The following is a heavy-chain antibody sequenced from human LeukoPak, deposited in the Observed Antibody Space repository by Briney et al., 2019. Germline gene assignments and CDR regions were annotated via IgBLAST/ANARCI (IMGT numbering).Heavy chain of an antibody. J-gene: IGHJ1*01. CDR3: ARDIAVAASAEYFQH. Sequence: GGSLRLSCAASGFTVSSNYMSWVRQAPGKGLEWVSVIYSGGSTYYADSVKGRFTISRDNSKNTLYLQMNSLRAEDTAVYYCARDIAVAASAEYFQHWGQGTLVTVSS. CDR2: IYSGGST. V-gene: IGHV3-53*01. CDR1: GFTVSSNY. D-gene: IGHD6-19*01.